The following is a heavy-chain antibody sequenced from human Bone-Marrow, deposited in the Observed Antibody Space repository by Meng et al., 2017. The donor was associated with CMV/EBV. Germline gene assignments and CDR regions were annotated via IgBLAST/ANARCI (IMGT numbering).Heavy chain of an antibody. CDR2: IRYDGSNK. V-gene: IGHV3-30*02. CDR3: AKFVVVPAATDY. J-gene: IGHJ4*02. Sequence: GGSLRLSCAASGFTFSSYAMHWVRQAPGKGLEWVAFIRYDGSNKYYADSVKGRFTISRDNSKNTLYLQMNSLRAEDTAVYYCAKFVVVPAATDYWGQGTLVTVSS. D-gene: IGHD2-2*01. CDR1: GFTFSSYA.